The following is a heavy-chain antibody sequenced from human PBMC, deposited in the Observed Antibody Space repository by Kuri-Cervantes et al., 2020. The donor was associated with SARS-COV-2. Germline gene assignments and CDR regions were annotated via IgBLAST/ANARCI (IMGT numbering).Heavy chain of an antibody. CDR1: GFTFSSYA. CDR2: ISGSGGST. CDR3: ASSGWDYYDSSGYYYYYYGMDV. J-gene: IGHJ6*02. D-gene: IGHD3-22*01. V-gene: IGHV3-23*01. Sequence: GGSLRLSCAASGFTFSSYAMSWVRQAPGKGLEWVSAISGSGGSTYYADSVKGRFTISRDNSKNTLYLQMNSLRAEDTAVYYYASSGWDYYDSSGYYYYYYGMDVWGQGTTVTVSS.